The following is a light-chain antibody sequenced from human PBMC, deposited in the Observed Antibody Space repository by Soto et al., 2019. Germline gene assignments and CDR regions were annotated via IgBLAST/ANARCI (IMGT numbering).Light chain of an antibody. Sequence: QSVLTQPASVSGFPGQSITISCTGTSSDVGGYNYVSWYQQRPGKVPKLMIFEVSNRPSGVSNRFSGSKSGNTASLTISGLQAEDEADYYCSSYTSSSTLLFGGGTKLTVL. J-gene: IGLJ2*01. CDR2: EVS. V-gene: IGLV2-14*01. CDR1: SSDVGGYNY. CDR3: SSYTSSSTLL.